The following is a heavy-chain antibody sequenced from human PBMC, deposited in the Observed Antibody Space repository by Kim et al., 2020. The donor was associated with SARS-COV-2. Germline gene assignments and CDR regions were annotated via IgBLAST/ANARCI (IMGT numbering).Heavy chain of an antibody. Sequence: SETLSLTCAVYGGSFSGYYWSWIRQPPGKGLEWIGEINHSGSTNYNPSLKSRVTISVDTSKNQFSLKLSSVTAADTAVYYCARVPPWSSPDYWGQGTLVTVSS. CDR1: GGSFSGYY. V-gene: IGHV4-34*01. J-gene: IGHJ4*02. CDR3: ARVPPWSSPDY. CDR2: INHSGST.